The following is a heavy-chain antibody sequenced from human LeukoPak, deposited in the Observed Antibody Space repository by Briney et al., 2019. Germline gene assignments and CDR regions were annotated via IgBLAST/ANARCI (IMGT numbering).Heavy chain of an antibody. J-gene: IGHJ4*02. V-gene: IGHV4-59*01. CDR2: IYYRGST. D-gene: IGHD2-15*01. CDR1: GGSISDYF. Sequence: SETLSLTCTVSGGSISDYFWSWLRQPPGKGLEWIGYIYYRGSTNYNPSLKSRVTISVDASKNQFSLKLSSVTAADTAVYYCAREVVSGGNCFFDYWGQGTLVTVSS. CDR3: AREVVSGGNCFFDY.